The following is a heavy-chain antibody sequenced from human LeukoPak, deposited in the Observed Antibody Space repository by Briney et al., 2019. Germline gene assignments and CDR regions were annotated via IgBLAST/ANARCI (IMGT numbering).Heavy chain of an antibody. CDR3: ARGIIETSGYSLDY. CDR1: GFTSSSYF. V-gene: IGHV3-30-3*01. Sequence: GGSLRLSCAASGFTSSSYFMHWVRQAPGKGLEWVALISYDGNNKYYADSVKGRFTISRDNSENTLYLQMNSLRPEDTAVHYCARGIIETSGYSLDYWGQGTLVTVSS. J-gene: IGHJ4*02. CDR2: ISYDGNNK. D-gene: IGHD3-22*01.